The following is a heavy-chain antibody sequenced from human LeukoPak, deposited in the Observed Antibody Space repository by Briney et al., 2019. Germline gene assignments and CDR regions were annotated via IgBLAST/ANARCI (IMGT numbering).Heavy chain of an antibody. CDR3: ARTKSGSYHSPFDC. J-gene: IGHJ4*02. D-gene: IGHD1-26*01. CDR1: GGSISSSAYY. V-gene: IGHV4-39*01. Sequence: SETLSLTCSVSGGSISSSAYYWGWIRQAPGKGLEWIGSVFHSGGTYYNPSLKSRDTISVDTSKNQFSLKLNSMTAADTALYYCARTKSGSYHSPFDCWGQGTLVTVSS. CDR2: VFHSGGT.